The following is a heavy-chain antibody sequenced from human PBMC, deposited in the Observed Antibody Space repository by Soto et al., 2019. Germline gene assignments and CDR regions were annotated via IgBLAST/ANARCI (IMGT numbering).Heavy chain of an antibody. CDR1: GGSISSYY. D-gene: IGHD5-18*01. J-gene: IGHJ4*02. V-gene: IGHV4-59*08. Sequence: PSETLSLTCTVSGGSISSYYWSWIRQPPGKGLEWIGYIYYSGSTNANPSLKSRVTISVDTSKKQFSLRLNSVTAADTAVYYCARHPGYGLYYFDYWGQGTLVTVSS. CDR2: IYYSGST. CDR3: ARHPGYGLYYFDY.